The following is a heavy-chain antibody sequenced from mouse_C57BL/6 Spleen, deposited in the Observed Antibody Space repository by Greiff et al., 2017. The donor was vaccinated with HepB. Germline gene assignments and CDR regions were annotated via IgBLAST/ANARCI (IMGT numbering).Heavy chain of an antibody. CDR3: ARPYSNYLYAMDY. V-gene: IGHV1-82*01. CDR1: GYAFSSSW. D-gene: IGHD2-5*01. J-gene: IGHJ4*01. Sequence: VQLQQSGPELVKPGASVKISCKASGYAFSSSWMNWVKQRPGKGLEWIGRIYPGDGDTNYNGKFKGKATLTADKSSSTAYMQLSSLTSEDSAVYFCARPYSNYLYAMDYWGQGTSVTVSS. CDR2: IYPGDGDT.